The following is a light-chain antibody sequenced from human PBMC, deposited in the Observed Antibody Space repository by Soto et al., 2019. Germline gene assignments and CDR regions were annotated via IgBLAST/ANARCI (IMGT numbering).Light chain of an antibody. V-gene: IGKV3D-20*01. CDR3: QQYGSSPKT. J-gene: IGKJ1*01. CDR1: QSVSSNY. Sequence: EIVLTKSPATLSLSPGERATLSCGTSQSVSSNYIAWYQQKPGLAPRLLIYDASTRATGILDRFSGSGSGTDFTLTISRLEPEDFAVYYCQQYGSSPKTFGQGSKVDI. CDR2: DAS.